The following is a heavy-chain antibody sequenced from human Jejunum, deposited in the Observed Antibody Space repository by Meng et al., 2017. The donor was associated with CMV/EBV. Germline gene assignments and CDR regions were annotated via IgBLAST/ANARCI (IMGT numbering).Heavy chain of an antibody. CDR3: ERDPVLNGLDV. J-gene: IGHJ6*02. CDR2: ITSSSSTI. Sequence: AAAGFTLSSYSMNWVRQAPGKGLEWVGYITSSSSTIYYADSVKGRFTISRDNAKNSLYLQINSLRAEETAVYYCERDPVLNGLDVWGQGATVTVSS. V-gene: IGHV3-48*04. CDR1: GFTLSSYS.